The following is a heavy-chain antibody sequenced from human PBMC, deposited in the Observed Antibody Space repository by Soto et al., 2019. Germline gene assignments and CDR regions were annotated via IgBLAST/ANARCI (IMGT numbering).Heavy chain of an antibody. CDR2: IYYSGST. D-gene: IGHD3-16*01. CDR3: SRGYGGVDY. CDR1: GGSISGSSYY. Sequence: QLQLQESGPGLVKPSETLSLTCTVSGGSISGSSYYWGWVRQPPGKGLEWIASIYYSGSTYYNPSLKSRVTISVATSKNQFSLRLSSVTAADTAVYYCSRGYGGVDYWGQGTLVTVSS. V-gene: IGHV4-39*01. J-gene: IGHJ4*02.